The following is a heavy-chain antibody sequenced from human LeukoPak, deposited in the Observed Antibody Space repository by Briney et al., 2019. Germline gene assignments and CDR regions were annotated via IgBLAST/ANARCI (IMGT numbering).Heavy chain of an antibody. Sequence: PGGSLRLSCAASGFIFSSYWMSWVRQAPGKGPEWVANIKQDESEKYYVDSVKGRFAISRDNAKNSLYLQMNSLRAEDTAVYYCARDRSSSGWYPYNWFDPWGQGTLVTVSS. CDR1: GFIFSSYW. CDR3: ARDRSSSGWYPYNWFDP. J-gene: IGHJ5*02. V-gene: IGHV3-7*01. CDR2: IKQDESEK. D-gene: IGHD6-13*01.